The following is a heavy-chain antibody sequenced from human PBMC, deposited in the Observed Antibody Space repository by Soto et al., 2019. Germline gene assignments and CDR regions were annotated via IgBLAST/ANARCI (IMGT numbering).Heavy chain of an antibody. D-gene: IGHD2-21*02. CDR3: AREVVTETTLGYFDY. V-gene: IGHV1-69*01. CDR1: GGTFSNDA. J-gene: IGHJ4*02. Sequence: VHLVQSGAEVKNSGSSVRVSCTASGGTFSNDAISWLRQAPGQGLQWLGRIIPFFGTPDYSQSFRGRLTINADESTGTAYMDLRSLRSDDTAVYYCAREVVTETTLGYFDYWGQGTLVTVSS. CDR2: IIPFFGTP.